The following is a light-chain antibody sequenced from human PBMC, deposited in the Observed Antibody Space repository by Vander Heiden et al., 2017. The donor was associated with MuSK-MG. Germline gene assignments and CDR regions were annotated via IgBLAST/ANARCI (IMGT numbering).Light chain of an antibody. CDR2: DVS. V-gene: IGLV2-14*03. CDR1: SSDAGRYKY. J-gene: IGLJ2*01. CDR3: SSYTSSSTLVV. Sequence: QPALTHPASLSRSPGTSTTVSCTGTSSDAGRYKYVYWYQQNPGQAPELMIYDVSNRPSGVSNRFSGSKSGNTASLTSSGVQAEDEADYYCSSYTSSSTLVVFGGGTKLTVL.